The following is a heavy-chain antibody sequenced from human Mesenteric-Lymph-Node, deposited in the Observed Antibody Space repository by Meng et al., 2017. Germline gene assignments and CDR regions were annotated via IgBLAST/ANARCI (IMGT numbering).Heavy chain of an antibody. D-gene: IGHD1-1*01. CDR2: ISTYRGST. CDR3: VRDSDWNLDY. V-gene: IGHV1-18*01. Sequence: VLRVQAGPAVKRPGAAVMVSCQASGYTFTSHGVTWVRQAPGQGLEWMGWISTYRGSTKYAERFQGRVTMTRDISTSTVYMDLRSLRSDDTALYYCVRDSDWNLDYWGQGTLVTVSS. CDR1: GYTFTSHG. J-gene: IGHJ4*02.